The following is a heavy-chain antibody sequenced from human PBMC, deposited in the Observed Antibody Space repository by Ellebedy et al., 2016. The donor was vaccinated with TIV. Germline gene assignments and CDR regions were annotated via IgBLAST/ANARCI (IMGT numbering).Heavy chain of an antibody. V-gene: IGHV4-30-2*01. Sequence: MPSETLSLTCAVSGGSVNRGGYSWYWIRQPPGKGLEWIGYIYHNGNTFYKPSLKSRVTILIDRSKNQFSLKLSSVTAADTAVYYCASSSRYFYGLDVWGQGTTVTVS. J-gene: IGHJ6*02. CDR2: IYHNGNT. CDR1: GGSVNRGGYS. CDR3: ASSSRYFYGLDV.